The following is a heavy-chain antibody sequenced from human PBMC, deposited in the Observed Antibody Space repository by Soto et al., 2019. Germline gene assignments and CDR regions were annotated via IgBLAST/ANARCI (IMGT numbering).Heavy chain of an antibody. J-gene: IGHJ4*02. D-gene: IGHD3-3*01. CDR3: ARVLSGYYSVDFDY. Sequence: PSETLSLTCAAYGGSFSGYYWSWIRQPPGKGLEWIGEINHSGSTNYNPSLKSRVTISVDTSKNQFSLKLSSVTAADTAVYYCARVLSGYYSVDFDYWGQGTLVTVSS. CDR2: INHSGST. CDR1: GGSFSGYY. V-gene: IGHV4-34*01.